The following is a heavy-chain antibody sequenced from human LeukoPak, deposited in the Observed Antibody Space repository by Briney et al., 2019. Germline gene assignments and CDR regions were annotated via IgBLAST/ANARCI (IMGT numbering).Heavy chain of an antibody. CDR3: AGSRGRDFDY. D-gene: IGHD2-15*01. CDR1: GGSISSGSYY. J-gene: IGHJ4*02. V-gene: IGHV4-61*02. Sequence: SQTLSLTCTVSGGSISSGSYYWSWIRQPAGKGLEWIGRIYTSGSTNYNPSLKSRVTISVDTSKNQFSLKLSSVTAADTAVYYCAGSRGRDFDYWGQGTLVTVSS. CDR2: IYTSGST.